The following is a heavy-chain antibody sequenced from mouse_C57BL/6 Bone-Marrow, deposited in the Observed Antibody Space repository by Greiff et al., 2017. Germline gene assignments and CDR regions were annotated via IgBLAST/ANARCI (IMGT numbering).Heavy chain of an antibody. V-gene: IGHV1-64*01. Sequence: QVQLQQPGAELVKPGASVKLSCKASGYTFTSYWMHWVKQRPGQGLEWIGMIHPNSGSTNYNEKFKSKATLTVDKSSSTAYMQLSSLTSEDSAVYCCASDATGPYYFDYWGQGTTLTVSS. CDR3: ASDATGPYYFDY. J-gene: IGHJ2*01. CDR1: GYTFTSYW. CDR2: IHPNSGST. D-gene: IGHD6-1*01.